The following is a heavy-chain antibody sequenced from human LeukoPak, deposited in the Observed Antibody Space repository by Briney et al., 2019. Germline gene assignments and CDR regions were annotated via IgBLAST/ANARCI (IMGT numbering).Heavy chain of an antibody. J-gene: IGHJ6*03. CDR1: GFTFDDYA. CDR2: ISWNTGSI. D-gene: IGHD1-14*01. V-gene: IGHV3-9*01. CDR3: AKSEGVYYYYYYMDV. Sequence: GGSLRLSCAASGFTFDDYAMHWVRQAPGKGLEWVSGISWNTGSIGYADSVKGRFTISRDNAKNSLYLQMNSLRAEDTALYYCAKSEGVYYYYYYMDVWGKGTTVTVSS.